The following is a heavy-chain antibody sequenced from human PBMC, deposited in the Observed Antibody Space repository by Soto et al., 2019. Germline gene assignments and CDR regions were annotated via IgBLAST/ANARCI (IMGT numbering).Heavy chain of an antibody. Sequence: SETLSLTCTVSGASVGSGSFYWSWIRQPPGKGLEWIGYVFFSGSTNYNPSLKSPVTISIDTSKNQFSLKLISVPAADTAVDYCARVSTNYFDSSGSYTSDYWGQGTLVTVSS. CDR2: VFFSGST. D-gene: IGHD3-22*01. J-gene: IGHJ4*02. V-gene: IGHV4-61*01. CDR1: GASVGSGSFY. CDR3: ARVSTNYFDSSGSYTSDY.